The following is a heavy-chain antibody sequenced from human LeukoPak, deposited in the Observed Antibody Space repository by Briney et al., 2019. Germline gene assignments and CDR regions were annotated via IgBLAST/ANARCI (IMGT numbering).Heavy chain of an antibody. CDR3: ARDRRVTGKGDWFDP. CDR1: GGSISSYY. V-gene: IGHV4-59*01. J-gene: IGHJ5*02. Sequence: PSETLSLTCTVSGGSISSYYWSWIRQPPGKGLEWIGYIYYSGSTNYNPSLKSRVTISVDTSKNQFSLKLSSVTAADTAVYYCARDRRVTGKGDWFDPWGQGTLVTVSS. CDR2: IYYSGST. D-gene: IGHD1-20*01.